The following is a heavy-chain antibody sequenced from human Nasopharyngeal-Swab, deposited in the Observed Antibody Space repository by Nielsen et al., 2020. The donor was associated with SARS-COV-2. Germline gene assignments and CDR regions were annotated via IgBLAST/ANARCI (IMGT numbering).Heavy chain of an antibody. Sequence: SVKVSCKASGGTFSSYAVSWVRQAPGQGLEWMGGIIPIFGTANYAQKFQGRVTITADESTSTAYMELSSLRSEDTAVYYCARDGKYGSLYFDYWGQGTLVTVSS. CDR2: IIPIFGTA. CDR3: ARDGKYGSLYFDY. J-gene: IGHJ4*02. CDR1: GGTFSSYA. V-gene: IGHV1-69*13. D-gene: IGHD6-13*01.